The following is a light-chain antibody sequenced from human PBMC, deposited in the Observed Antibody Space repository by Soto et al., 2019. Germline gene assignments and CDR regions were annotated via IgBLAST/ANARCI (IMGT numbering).Light chain of an antibody. CDR3: YSYRGYYTRV. Sequence: QSVLTQPASVSGSPGQSITISCTATSSAVGGYNFVSWYQQHPGRATTLLIYEVSRRRSGVSNRFSGSKSGDTASLTISGLKAEDEADYYCYSYRGYYTRVFGTGTKVTVL. CDR2: EVS. CDR1: SSAVGGYNF. J-gene: IGLJ1*01. V-gene: IGLV2-14*01.